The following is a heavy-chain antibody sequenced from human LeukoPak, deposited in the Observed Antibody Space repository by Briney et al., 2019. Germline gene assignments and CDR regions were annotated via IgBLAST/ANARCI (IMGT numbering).Heavy chain of an antibody. CDR2: IYTSGST. CDR3: ARDGDDDFWSGPSGY. V-gene: IGHV4-61*02. J-gene: IGHJ4*02. CDR1: GGSISSGSYY. Sequence: PSQTLSLTCTVSGGSISSGSYYWSWIRQPAGEGLEWIGRIYTSGSTNYNPSLKSRVTISVDTSKNQFSLKLSSVTAADTAVYYCARDGDDDFWSGPSGYWGQGTLVTVSS. D-gene: IGHD3-3*01.